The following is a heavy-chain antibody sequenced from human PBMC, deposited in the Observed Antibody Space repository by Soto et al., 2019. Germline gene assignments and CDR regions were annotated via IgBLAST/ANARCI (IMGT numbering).Heavy chain of an antibody. Sequence: ASVKVSCKASGFPFTSYGITWVRQAPGQGLEWMGWISAYSGQTNYAQALQGRVTMTTDTSTSTAYMELRSLRSDDTAVYYCARDQMPYFYDSSGNTFEYWGQGTPVTSPQ. V-gene: IGHV1-18*01. D-gene: IGHD3-22*01. CDR2: ISAYSGQT. J-gene: IGHJ4*02. CDR1: GFPFTSYG. CDR3: ARDQMPYFYDSSGNTFEY.